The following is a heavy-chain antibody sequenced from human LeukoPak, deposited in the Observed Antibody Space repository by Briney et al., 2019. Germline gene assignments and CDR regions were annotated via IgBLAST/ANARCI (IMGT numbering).Heavy chain of an antibody. V-gene: IGHV3-7*05. J-gene: IGHJ4*02. D-gene: IGHD5-18*01. CDR1: GFTFSGYW. CDR3: ARESVQLWLYVFDY. Sequence: PGRSLRLSCAASGFTFSGYWMSWVRQAPGKGLEWVANIKQDGSEKYYVDSVKGRFTISRDNAKNSLYLQMSSLRVEDTAVYYCARESVQLWLYVFDYWGQGSLVTVSS. CDR2: IKQDGSEK.